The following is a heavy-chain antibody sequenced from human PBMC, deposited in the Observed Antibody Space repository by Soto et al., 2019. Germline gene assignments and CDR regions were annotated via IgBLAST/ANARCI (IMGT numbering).Heavy chain of an antibody. J-gene: IGHJ4*02. V-gene: IGHV3-23*01. D-gene: IGHD7-27*01. CDR1: GFTFSSYA. CDR2: ISGSGGST. Sequence: EVQLLESGGGLVQPGGSLRLSCAASGFTFSSYAMSWVRQAPGKGLEWVSAISGSGGSTYYADSVKGRFTISRDNSKKTLYLQMNSLRAEDTAVYYCAKTLAETGETLLDYWGQGTLVTVSS. CDR3: AKTLAETGETLLDY.